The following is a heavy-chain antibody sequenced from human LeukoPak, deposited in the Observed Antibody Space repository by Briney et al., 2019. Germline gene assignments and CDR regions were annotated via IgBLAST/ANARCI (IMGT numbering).Heavy chain of an antibody. D-gene: IGHD3-22*01. CDR2: IYYSVSA. CDR1: RDSVSSVGYY. Sequence: SETLSLTCTVARDSVSSVGYYCSWIRQTPGKCLELIGYIYYSVSAYYNPSLKSRVTISVDTSKNQFSLKLSSVPAADTAVYYCARVVDSSTYYYDFWGQGTLVTVSS. J-gene: IGHJ4*02. CDR3: ARVVDSSTYYYDF. V-gene: IGHV4-30-4*01.